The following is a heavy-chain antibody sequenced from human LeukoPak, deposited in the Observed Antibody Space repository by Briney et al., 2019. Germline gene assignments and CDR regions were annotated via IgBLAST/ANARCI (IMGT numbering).Heavy chain of an antibody. CDR1: GFTFSSYA. Sequence: PGGSLRLSCAASGFTFSSYAMSWVRQAPGKGLEWVSAISSSGGSTYYADSVKGRFTISRDNSRNTLYLQMNTLRAEDAAVYYCAKAIAAPVWYFDLWGRGTLVTVSS. D-gene: IGHD6-13*01. CDR3: AKAIAAPVWYFDL. V-gene: IGHV3-23*01. CDR2: ISSSGGST. J-gene: IGHJ2*01.